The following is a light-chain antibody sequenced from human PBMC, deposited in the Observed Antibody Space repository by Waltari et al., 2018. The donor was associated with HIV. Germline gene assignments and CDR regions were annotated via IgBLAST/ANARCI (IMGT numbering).Light chain of an antibody. CDR2: ANT. J-gene: IGLJ3*02. Sequence: QSVLTQPPSVSGAPGQRVTIPCPGSSSNLGAGYGVNWYQQYPGAAPKLLIFANTNRPSGVPDRFSGSKSGTSASLAITGVQAEDEAVYYCQSYDSSLSEGVFGGGTKLAVL. CDR1: SSNLGAGYG. CDR3: QSYDSSLSEGV. V-gene: IGLV1-40*01.